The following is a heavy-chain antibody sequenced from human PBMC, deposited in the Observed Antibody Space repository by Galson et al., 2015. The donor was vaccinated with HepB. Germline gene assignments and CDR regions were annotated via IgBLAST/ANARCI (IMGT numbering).Heavy chain of an antibody. CDR2: ISYDGSNK. CDR3: AREDPRAVAGTFDY. CDR1: GFTFSSYA. V-gene: IGHV3-30*04. D-gene: IGHD6-19*01. Sequence: SLRLSCAASGFTFSSYAMHWVRQAPGKGLEWVAVISYDGSNKYYADSVKGRFTISRDNSKNTLYLQMNSLRAEDTAVYYCAREDPRAVAGTFDYWGQGTLVTVSS. J-gene: IGHJ4*02.